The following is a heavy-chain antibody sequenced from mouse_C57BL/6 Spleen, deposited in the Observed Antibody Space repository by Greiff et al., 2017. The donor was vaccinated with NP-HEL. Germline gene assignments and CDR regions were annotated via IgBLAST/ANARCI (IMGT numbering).Heavy chain of an antibody. Sequence: EVKLVESGPGMVKPSQSLSLTCTVTGYSITSGYDWHWIRHFPGNNLEWMGYISYSGSTNYNPSLKSRISITHDTSKNHFFLKLNSVTTEDTATYYCARRGWDGPYFDYWGQGTTLTVSS. CDR1: GYSITSGYD. D-gene: IGHD4-1*01. CDR3: ARRGWDGPYFDY. CDR2: ISYSGST. J-gene: IGHJ2*01. V-gene: IGHV3-1*01.